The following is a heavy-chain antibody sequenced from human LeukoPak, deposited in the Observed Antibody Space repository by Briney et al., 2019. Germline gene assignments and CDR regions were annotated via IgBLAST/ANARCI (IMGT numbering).Heavy chain of an antibody. Sequence: ASVKVSCKASGYTFTSYGISWVRQAPGQGLEWMGWISAYNGNTNYAQKLQGRVTMTTDTSTSTAYMELRSLRSDDTAVYYCARASPATIFGVVIYYYYYYMDVWGKGTTVTVSS. CDR1: GYTFTSYG. D-gene: IGHD3-3*01. J-gene: IGHJ6*03. V-gene: IGHV1-18*01. CDR2: ISAYNGNT. CDR3: ARASPATIFGVVIYYYYYYMDV.